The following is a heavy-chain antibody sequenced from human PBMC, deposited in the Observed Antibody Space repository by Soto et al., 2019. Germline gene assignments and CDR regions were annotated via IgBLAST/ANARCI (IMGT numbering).Heavy chain of an antibody. Sequence: QITLKESGPTLVEPTQTLTLTCSFSGFSLTNSGVGVGWFRQAPGKALECLGIIYWDNDRRYNPSLKTRLPITNDTSKKQIVLTMTYMEPVDTGTFYFGHRVNYSGSWDGGWFDSWGQGTPVTV. V-gene: IGHV2-5*02. CDR3: GHRVNYSGSWDGGWFDS. D-gene: IGHD2-15*01. CDR2: IYWDNDR. J-gene: IGHJ5*01. CDR1: GFSLTNSGVG.